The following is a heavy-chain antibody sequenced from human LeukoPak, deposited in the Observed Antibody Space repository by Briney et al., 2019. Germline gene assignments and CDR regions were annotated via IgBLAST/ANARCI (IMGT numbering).Heavy chain of an antibody. CDR1: GFTFSSYA. V-gene: IGHV3-23*01. CDR2: ISGSGGST. CDR3: AKDLGIGYCSSTSCYTIDY. Sequence: GGSLRLSCAASGFTFSSYAMSWVRQAPGKGLEWVSAISGSGGSTYYADPVKGRFTISRDNSKNTLYLQMNSLRAEDTAVYYCAKDLGIGYCSSTSCYTIDYWGQGTLVTVSS. J-gene: IGHJ4*02. D-gene: IGHD2-2*02.